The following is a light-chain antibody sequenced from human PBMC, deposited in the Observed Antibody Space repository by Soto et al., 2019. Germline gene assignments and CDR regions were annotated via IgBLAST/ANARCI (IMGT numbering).Light chain of an antibody. CDR1: ESISTY. J-gene: IGKJ5*01. CDR2: GAS. CDR3: QQSYSTPFT. V-gene: IGKV1-39*01. Sequence: DIQVTQSPSSLSASVGDRITITCRASESISTYLNWYQQKPGKAPSLLMYGASNLQSGVPSRFSGSGAGTDFTLTITSLQPEDFATYYCQQSYSTPFTCGQGTRLDIK.